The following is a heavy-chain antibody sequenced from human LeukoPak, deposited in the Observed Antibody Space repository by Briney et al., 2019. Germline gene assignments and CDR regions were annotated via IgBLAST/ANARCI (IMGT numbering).Heavy chain of an antibody. Sequence: SETLSLTCTVSGYSISSGYYWGWIRQPPGKGLEWIGSIYHSGSTYYNPSLKSRVTISVDTSKNQFSLKLSSVIAADTAVYYCAGSGVLRYFDWFVDYWGQGTLVTVSS. CDR1: GYSISSGYY. D-gene: IGHD3-9*01. J-gene: IGHJ4*02. CDR2: IYHSGST. V-gene: IGHV4-38-2*02. CDR3: AGSGVLRYFDWFVDY.